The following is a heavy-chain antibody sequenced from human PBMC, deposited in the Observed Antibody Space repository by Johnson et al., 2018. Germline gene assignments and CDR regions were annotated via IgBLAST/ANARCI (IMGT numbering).Heavy chain of an antibody. J-gene: IGHJ3*02. CDR1: GGTFSSYA. CDR2: IIPIFGTA. D-gene: IGHD3-9*01. CDR3: ARDRSLTLTCPRAFDI. Sequence: QVQLVESGAEVKKPGSSVKVSCKASGGTFSSYAISWVRQAPGQGLEWMGGIIPIFGTANYAQKFQGRVTITADESTSTAYMELSSLRSEDTAVYYCARDRSLTLTCPRAFDIWGQGTMVTVSS. V-gene: IGHV1-69*01.